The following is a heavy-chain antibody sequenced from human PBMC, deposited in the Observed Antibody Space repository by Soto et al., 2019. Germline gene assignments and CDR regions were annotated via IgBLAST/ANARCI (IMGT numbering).Heavy chain of an antibody. CDR1: GYTFTSYG. D-gene: IGHD3-10*01. CDR3: ARGRYGGY. V-gene: IGHV1-18*01. CDR2: ISAHNGNT. Sequence: QVHLVQSGAEVKKPGASVKVSCKASGYTFTSYGITWVRQAPGQGLEWMGWISAHNGNTDYAQNLQGRVIVTRDTSTSTAYMELRCLISDDTAVYYCARGRYGGYWGQGALVTVSS. J-gene: IGHJ4*02.